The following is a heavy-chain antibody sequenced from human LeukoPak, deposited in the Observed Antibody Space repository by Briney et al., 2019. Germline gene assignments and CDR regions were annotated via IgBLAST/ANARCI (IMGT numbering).Heavy chain of an antibody. CDR1: GFTFSSYA. V-gene: IGHV3-21*05. D-gene: IGHD6-19*01. J-gene: IGHJ4*02. CDR2: ISSKRSSYT. Sequence: GGSLRLSCAASGFTFSSYAMHWVRQAPGKGLEWVSFISSKRSSYTKYADSVKGRFTISRDNAKNTLYLQMNSLRAEDTAVYYCARVIYSGWEGELSDWGQGTLVTVSS. CDR3: ARVIYSGWEGELSD.